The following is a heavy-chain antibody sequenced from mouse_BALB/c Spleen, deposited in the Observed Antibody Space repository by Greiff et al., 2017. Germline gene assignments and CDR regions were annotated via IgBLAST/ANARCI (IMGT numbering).Heavy chain of an antibody. Sequence: EVQGVESGGGLVKPGGSLKLSCAASGFTFSSYAMSWVRQSPEKRLEWVAEISSGGSYTYYPDTVTGRFTISRDNAKNTLYLEMSSLRSDDTARYYCARGWLLRDAMDYWGQGTSVTVSS. CDR1: GFTFSSYA. CDR2: ISSGGSYT. CDR3: ARGWLLRDAMDY. J-gene: IGHJ4*01. D-gene: IGHD2-3*01. V-gene: IGHV5-9-4*01.